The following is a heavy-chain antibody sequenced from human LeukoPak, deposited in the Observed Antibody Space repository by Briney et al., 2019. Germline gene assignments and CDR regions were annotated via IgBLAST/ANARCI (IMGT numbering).Heavy chain of an antibody. CDR2: IYYSGST. CDR3: ARVRGVTDWFDP. J-gene: IGHJ5*02. D-gene: IGHD2-21*02. V-gene: IGHV4-30-4*08. CDR1: GGSISSGDYY. Sequence: PSQTLSLTCTVSGGSISSGDYYWSWIRQPPGKGLEWIGYIYYSGSTYYNPSLKRRVTISVDTSENQFSLKLSSVTAADTAVYYCARVRGVTDWFDPWGQGTLVTVSS.